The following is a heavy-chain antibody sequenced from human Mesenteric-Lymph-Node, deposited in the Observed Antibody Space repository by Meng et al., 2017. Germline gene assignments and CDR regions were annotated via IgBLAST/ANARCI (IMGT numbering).Heavy chain of an antibody. V-gene: IGHV3-7*01. D-gene: IGHD5-24*01. Sequence: GGSLRLSCAASGFTFSSYWMYWVRQAPGKGLEWVASINLDGNTKYYVESVKGRFTISRDNAKNSLSLQMNSLRVEDTALYYCAIELRQTIRGWAYWGQGTLVTVSS. CDR2: INLDGNTK. J-gene: IGHJ4*02. CDR3: AIELRQTIRGWAY. CDR1: GFTFSSYW.